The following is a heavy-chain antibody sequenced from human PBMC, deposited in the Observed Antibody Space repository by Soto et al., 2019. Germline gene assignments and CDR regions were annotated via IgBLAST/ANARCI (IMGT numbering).Heavy chain of an antibody. D-gene: IGHD2-21*02. V-gene: IGHV4-39*07. CDR3: ARTTGPPVGWVPPYCGGDCLYYFDY. CDR2: IYYSGSA. Sequence: PSETLSLTCTVSGGSITSNAYYWGWIRQPPGKGLEWLGYIYYSGSASYNPSLKSRVTISVDTSKNQFSLKLSSVTAADTAVYYCARTTGPPVGWVPPYCGGDCLYYFDYWGQGTLVTVSS. CDR1: GGSITSNAYY. J-gene: IGHJ4*02.